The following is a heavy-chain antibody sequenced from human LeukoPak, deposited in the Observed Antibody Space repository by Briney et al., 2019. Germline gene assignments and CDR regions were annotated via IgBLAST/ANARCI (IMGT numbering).Heavy chain of an antibody. D-gene: IGHD3-10*01. CDR3: ARANYYGSGSYYSAFYMDV. J-gene: IGHJ6*03. CDR1: GGSISSGDYY. V-gene: IGHV4-30-4*08. CDR2: IYYGGST. Sequence: SETLSLTCTVSGGSISSGDYYWSWIRQPPGKGLEWIGYIYYGGSTYYNPSLKSRVTISVDTSKNQFSLKLSSVTAADTAVYYCARANYYGSGSYYSAFYMDVWGKGTTVTVSS.